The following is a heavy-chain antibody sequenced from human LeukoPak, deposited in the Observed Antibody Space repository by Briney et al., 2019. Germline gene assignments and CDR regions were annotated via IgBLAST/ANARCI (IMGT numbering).Heavy chain of an antibody. CDR2: INPNGGGT. Sequence: ASVKVSCKASGYTFTDYYIHWVRQAPGQGLEWMGWINPNGGGTNYAQKFRGRVTMTGDTSISSAYMDLSRLRSDDTAVYYCARGTSIVGATDCWGQGTLVTVSS. D-gene: IGHD1-26*01. V-gene: IGHV1-2*02. J-gene: IGHJ4*02. CDR3: ARGTSIVGATDC. CDR1: GYTFTDYY.